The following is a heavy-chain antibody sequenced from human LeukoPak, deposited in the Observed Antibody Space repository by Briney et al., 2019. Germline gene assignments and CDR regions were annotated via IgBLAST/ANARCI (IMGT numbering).Heavy chain of an antibody. CDR3: ARSQNYYGSGDY. Sequence: VXXGNYYWSWLXXPXGKALEWIGYIYYTGKTYYNPSLEGRVTILVDTSRNHFSVKLSSVTAADTAVYYCARSQNYYGSGDYWSQGTLVTVSS. J-gene: IGHJ4*02. CDR2: IYYTGKT. V-gene: IGHV4-61*03. D-gene: IGHD3-10*01. CDR1: VXXGNYY.